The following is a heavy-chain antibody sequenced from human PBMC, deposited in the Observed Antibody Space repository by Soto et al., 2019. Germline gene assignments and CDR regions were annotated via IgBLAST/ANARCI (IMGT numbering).Heavy chain of an antibody. CDR1: YR. CDR2: IDPSDSYT. J-gene: IGHJ6*02. CDR3: AKNSDITIFGVVNGGMDV. Sequence: YRNTWVRQMPGKGLEWMGRIDPSDSYTNYSPSFQGHVTISADKSINTAYLQWSSLKPSDTAIYYCAKNSDITIFGVVNGGMDVWGQGTTVTVSS. V-gene: IGHV5-10-1*01. D-gene: IGHD3-3*01.